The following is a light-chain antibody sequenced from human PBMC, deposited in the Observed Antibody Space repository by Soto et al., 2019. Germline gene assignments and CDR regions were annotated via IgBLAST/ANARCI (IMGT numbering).Light chain of an antibody. J-gene: IGKJ5*01. CDR3: QQYGSSPIT. Sequence: EIVFTQSPGTLSLSPGQRATLSCRASQRLSASDIAWYQQKPGQAPRLLIFGASSRATGVPDRFSGSGSGTDFTLIISRLEPEDFAVYYCQQYGSSPITFGQGTRLEIK. CDR2: GAS. CDR1: QRLSASD. V-gene: IGKV3-20*01.